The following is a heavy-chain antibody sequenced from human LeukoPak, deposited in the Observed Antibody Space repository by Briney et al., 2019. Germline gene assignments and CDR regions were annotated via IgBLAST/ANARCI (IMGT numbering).Heavy chain of an antibody. J-gene: IGHJ4*02. CDR3: ARSGIAVAGRGVDY. D-gene: IGHD6-19*01. V-gene: IGHV1-2*02. CDR2: INPNSGGT. CDR1: GYTFTGYY. Sequence: GASVKVSCKASGYTFTGYYMHGVRQAPGQGLEWMGWINPNSGGTNYAQKFQGRVTMTRDTSTSTAYMELSRLRSDDTAVYYCARSGIAVAGRGVDYWGQGTLVTVSS.